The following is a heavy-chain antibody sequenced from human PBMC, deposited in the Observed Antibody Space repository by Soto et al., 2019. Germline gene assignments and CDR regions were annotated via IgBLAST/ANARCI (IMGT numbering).Heavy chain of an antibody. J-gene: IGHJ3*02. CDR3: ARAGGVIPGIAVAGTSQGAFDI. CDR1: GFTFSSYD. CDR2: IGTAGDT. D-gene: IGHD6-19*01. Sequence: GGSLRLSCAASGFTFSSYDMHWVRQATGKGLEWVSAIGTAGDTYYPGSVKGRFTISRENAKNSLYLQMNSLRAGDTAVYYCARAGGVIPGIAVAGTSQGAFDIWGQGTMVTVSS. V-gene: IGHV3-13*01.